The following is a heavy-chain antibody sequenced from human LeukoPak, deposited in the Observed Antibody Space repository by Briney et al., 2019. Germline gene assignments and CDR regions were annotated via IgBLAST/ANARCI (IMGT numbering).Heavy chain of an antibody. J-gene: IGHJ4*02. CDR1: GGSISSSSSNC. CDR2: IYHSGAT. D-gene: IGHD4-23*01. Sequence: SETLSLTCAVSGGSISSSSSNCWTWVRQPPGKGLEWIGEIYHSGATNYNPSLKSRVTMLLDKSKNQFSLNLNSVTAADTAVYYCACNGGNSDFDYWGQGTLVTVSS. V-gene: IGHV4-4*02. CDR3: ACNGGNSDFDY.